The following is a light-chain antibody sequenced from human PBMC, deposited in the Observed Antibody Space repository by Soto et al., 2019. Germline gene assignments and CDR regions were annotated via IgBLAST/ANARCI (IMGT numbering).Light chain of an antibody. CDR2: EVS. CDR1: SSEVGGHNY. J-gene: IGLJ3*02. V-gene: IGLV2-14*01. Sequence: QSALTQPASVSGSPGQSITISCTGTSSEVGGHNYVSWYQQHPGRAPKLMIFEVSKRPSGVSNRFSGSKSGNTASLTISGLQAEDEADYYCSSFRSGYTWVFGGGTKLTVL. CDR3: SSFRSGYTWV.